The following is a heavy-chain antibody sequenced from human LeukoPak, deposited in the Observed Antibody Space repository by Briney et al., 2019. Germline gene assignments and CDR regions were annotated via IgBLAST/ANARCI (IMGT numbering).Heavy chain of an antibody. Sequence: GGSLRLSGAVSVFTFSSNGMSWVHQAPGRGLEWFSVISGSGSSPDYTDSVKGRFTISRDSSKNTLYLQMNSLRAEDTAVYYCAKGGKTIMCPTSCYDYWGQGTLVTVSS. CDR1: VFTFSSNG. CDR3: AKGGKTIMCPTSCYDY. CDR2: ISGSGSSP. J-gene: IGHJ4*02. D-gene: IGHD2-2*01. V-gene: IGHV3-23*01.